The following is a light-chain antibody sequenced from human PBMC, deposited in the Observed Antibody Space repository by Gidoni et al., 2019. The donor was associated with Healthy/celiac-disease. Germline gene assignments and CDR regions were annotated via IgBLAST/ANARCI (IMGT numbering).Light chain of an antibody. CDR2: LNSDGSH. CDR3: QTWGTGIVV. CDR1: SGHSSYA. Sequence: QLVQTQSPADSASLGASVKLTCTLSSGHSSYAIAWHQQQPEKGPRYLMKLNSDGSHSKGDGIPDRFSGSSSVAERYLTVSSLPSEDEADYYCQTWGTGIVVFGGGTRLTVL. V-gene: IGLV4-69*01. J-gene: IGLJ2*01.